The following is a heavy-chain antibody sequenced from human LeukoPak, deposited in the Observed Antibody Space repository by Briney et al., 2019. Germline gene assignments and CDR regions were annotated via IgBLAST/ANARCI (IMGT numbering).Heavy chain of an antibody. D-gene: IGHD6-19*01. J-gene: IGHJ4*02. CDR1: GYTFTGYY. CDR2: INPNSGGT. CDR3: ARETAPQWLLRSPSHFDY. Sequence: PQASVKVSCKASGYTFTGYYMHWVRQAPGQGLEWMGWINPNSGGTNYAQKFQGRVTMTRDTSISTAYMELSRLRSDDTAVYYCARETAPQWLLRSPSHFDYWGQGTLVTVSS. V-gene: IGHV1-2*02.